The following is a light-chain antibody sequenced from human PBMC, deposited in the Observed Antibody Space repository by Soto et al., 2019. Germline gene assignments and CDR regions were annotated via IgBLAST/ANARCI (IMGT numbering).Light chain of an antibody. J-gene: IGKJ1*01. Sequence: IVMTQSPATLSVSPGERVTLSCRASQSVRNNLVWYQQRPGQAPRLLIYGASSRATGIPARFRGSGSRTGFTLTISSLQSEAFAVYSCQHYNNWPWWPVGQGTKVDSK. CDR3: QHYNNWPWWP. V-gene: IGKV3-15*01. CDR2: GAS. CDR1: QSVRNN.